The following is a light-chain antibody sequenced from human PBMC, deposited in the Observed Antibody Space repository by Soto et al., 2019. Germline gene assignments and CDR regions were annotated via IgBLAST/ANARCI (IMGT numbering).Light chain of an antibody. CDR2: EVS. Sequence: QSVLTQPASVSGSPGQSITISCTGTSSDVGDYNYVSWYQQHPGKAPKLMIYEVSNRPSGVSSRFSGSKSGNTASLTISGLQAEDEAHYYCTSYTTSSTYVFGTGTKVTVL. V-gene: IGLV2-14*01. CDR3: TSYTTSSTYV. CDR1: SSDVGDYNY. J-gene: IGLJ1*01.